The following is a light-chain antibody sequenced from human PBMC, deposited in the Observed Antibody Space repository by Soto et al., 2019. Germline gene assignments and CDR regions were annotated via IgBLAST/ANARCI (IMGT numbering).Light chain of an antibody. J-gene: IGLJ1*01. CDR2: GVS. CDR1: SSDVGGYNY. CDR3: SSYAGSNVLYV. Sequence: QSALTQPPSASGSPGQSVTISCTGTSSDVGGYNYVSWYQQYPGKAPKVMIYGVSKRPSGVPDRFSGSKSGNTASLTVSGLQADDEADYYCSSYAGSNVLYVFGTGTKVTVL. V-gene: IGLV2-8*01.